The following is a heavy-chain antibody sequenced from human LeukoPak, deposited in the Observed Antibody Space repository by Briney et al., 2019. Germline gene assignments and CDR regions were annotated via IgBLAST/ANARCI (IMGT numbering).Heavy chain of an antibody. CDR1: GFTFSSYA. J-gene: IGHJ5*02. Sequence: PGGSLRLSCAASGFTFSSYAMHWVRQAPGKGLEWVAVISYDGSNKYYADSMKGRFTISRDNSKNTLYLQMNSLRAEDTAVYYCARMYYYGSGRTSASNWFDPWGQGTLVTVSS. CDR3: ARMYYYGSGRTSASNWFDP. V-gene: IGHV3-30-3*01. D-gene: IGHD3-10*01. CDR2: ISYDGSNK.